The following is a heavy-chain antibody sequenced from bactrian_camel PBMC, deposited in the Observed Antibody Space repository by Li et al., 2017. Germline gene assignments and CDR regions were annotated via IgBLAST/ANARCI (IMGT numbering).Heavy chain of an antibody. CDR3: TARYEFGLGACRGVGGLGF. D-gene: IGHD1*01. CDR2: INASDGST. Sequence: QVQLVESGGGSVQAGGSLRLSCLHNHRGNCMGWFRQAPGKEREGVAAINASDGSTRYADSVKGRFTISKDNAKNTLYLQMNSLEPEDTAMYYCTARYEFGLGACRGVGGLGFWGQGTQVTVS. J-gene: IGHJ6*01. V-gene: IGHV3S26*01. CDR1: NHRGNC.